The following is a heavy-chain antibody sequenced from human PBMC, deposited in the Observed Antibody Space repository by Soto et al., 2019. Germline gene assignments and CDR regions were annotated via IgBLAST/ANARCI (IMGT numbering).Heavy chain of an antibody. Sequence: QVQLVQSGPEVKKPGSSVRISCRSGGDTFSSYTVSWVRQTPGQGLEWMGRIIPVLGVTNYSRKFKGRMTITTYKSIATAAMEPSSLKSAHTARLYWARRRYCGVDCHTQYYYGMDVWGQRTSVIVS. V-gene: IGHV1-69*02. CDR2: IIPVLGVT. J-gene: IGHJ6*02. CDR1: GDTFSSYT. CDR3: ARRRYCGVDCHTQYYYGMDV. D-gene: IGHD2-21*02.